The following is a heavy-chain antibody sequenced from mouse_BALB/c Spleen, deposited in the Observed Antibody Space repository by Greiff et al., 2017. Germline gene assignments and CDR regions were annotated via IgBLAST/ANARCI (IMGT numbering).Heavy chain of an antibody. D-gene: IGHD2-10*02. J-gene: IGHJ1*01. Sequence: EVQLVESGAELVKPGASVKLSCTASGFNIKDTYMHWVKQRPEQGLEWIGRIDPANGNTKFDPKFQGKATITAVTSSNTAYLQLSSLTSEDTAVYYCAGYGNYWYFDVWGAGTTVTVSS. V-gene: IGHV14-3*02. CDR3: AGYGNYWYFDV. CDR1: GFNIKDTY. CDR2: IDPANGNT.